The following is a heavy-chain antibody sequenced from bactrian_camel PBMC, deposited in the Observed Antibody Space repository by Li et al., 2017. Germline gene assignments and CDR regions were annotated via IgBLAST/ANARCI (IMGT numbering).Heavy chain of an antibody. Sequence: GGGSVQAGGSLKLTCAGSAYILEQCGMGWFRQAPGKEENLVSLRRDGTTVYSDSVEGRFTISQDRTKNILYLQMNDLKDEDTGMYYCAALNSSSGGRFAWCSDFRGQGTQVTVS. V-gene: IGHV3S60*01. J-gene: IGHJ4*01. D-gene: IGHD1*01. CDR2: LRRDGTT. CDR3: AALNSSSGGRFAWCSDF. CDR1: AYILEQCG.